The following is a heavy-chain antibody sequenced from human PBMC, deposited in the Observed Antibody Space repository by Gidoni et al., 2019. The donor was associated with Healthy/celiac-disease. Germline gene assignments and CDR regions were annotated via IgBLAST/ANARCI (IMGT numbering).Heavy chain of an antibody. D-gene: IGHD3-10*01. J-gene: IGHJ4*02. Sequence: EVQLVVSGGGLIQPGGSLRLSCAASGFPVSSNYMSWDRQAPGKGLEWVSVIYSGGSTYYADSVKGRFTISRDNSKNTLYLQMNSLRAEDTAVYYCARGRANYGSGSYYLSSWGQGTLVTVSS. CDR3: ARGRANYGSGSYYLSS. CDR1: GFPVSSNY. CDR2: IYSGGST. V-gene: IGHV3-53*01.